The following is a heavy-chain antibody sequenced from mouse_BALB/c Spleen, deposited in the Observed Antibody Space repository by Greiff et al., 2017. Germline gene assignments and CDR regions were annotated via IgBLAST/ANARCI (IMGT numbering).Heavy chain of an antibody. J-gene: IGHJ1*01. CDR1: GFTFSDYY. CDR2: ISDGGSYT. D-gene: IGHD1-1*01. Sequence: EVMLVESGGGLVKPGGSLKLSCAASGFTFSDYYMYWVRQTPEKRLEWVATISDGGSYTYYPDSVKGRFTISRDNAKNNLYLQMSSLKSEDTAMYYCARAGYYGSSPYWYFDVWGAGTTVTVSS. V-gene: IGHV5-4*02. CDR3: ARAGYYGSSPYWYFDV.